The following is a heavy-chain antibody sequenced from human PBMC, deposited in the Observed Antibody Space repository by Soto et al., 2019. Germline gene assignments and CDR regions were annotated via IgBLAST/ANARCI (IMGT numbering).Heavy chain of an antibody. Sequence: SCKGSGYSFTSYWISWVRQMPGKGLEWMGRIDPSDSYTNYSPSFQGQVTISADKSISTAYLQWSSLKASDTAMYYCARSGIAAAGTWDFDYWAQGTLVPVSS. V-gene: IGHV5-10-1*04. J-gene: IGHJ4*02. CDR3: ARSGIAAAGTWDFDY. D-gene: IGHD6-13*01. CDR2: IDPSDSYT. CDR1: GYSFTSYW.